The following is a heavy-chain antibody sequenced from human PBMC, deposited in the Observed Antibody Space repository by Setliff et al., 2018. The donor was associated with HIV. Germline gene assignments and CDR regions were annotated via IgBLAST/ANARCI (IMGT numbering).Heavy chain of an antibody. CDR1: GGRLITYA. V-gene: IGHV1-69*13. CDR3: ATNPEMATINYYYYYMGV. CDR2: IIPILGTA. J-gene: IGHJ6*03. Sequence: GASVKVSCKASGGRLITYAITWVRQAPGQGLEWMGGIIPILGTANYAQKFQGRVTITADESTSTAYMELSSLRSEDTAVYYCATNPEMATINYYYYYMGVWGKGTTVTVSS. D-gene: IGHD5-12*01.